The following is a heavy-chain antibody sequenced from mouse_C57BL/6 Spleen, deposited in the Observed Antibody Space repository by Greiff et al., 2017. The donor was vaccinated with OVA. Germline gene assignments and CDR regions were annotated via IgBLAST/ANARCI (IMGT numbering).Heavy chain of an antibody. J-gene: IGHJ4*01. D-gene: IGHD4-1*01. CDR1: GYTFTSYW. CDR2: LNPSSGYT. Sequence: QVQLQQSGAELAKPGASVKLSCKASGYTFTSYWMHWVKPRPGQGMEWIGYLNPSSGYTKYNQKFKDKATLTADKSSSTAYMQLSSLTYEDSAVYYCAREGDANLYYAMDYWGQGTSVTVSS. V-gene: IGHV1-7*01. CDR3: AREGDANLYYAMDY.